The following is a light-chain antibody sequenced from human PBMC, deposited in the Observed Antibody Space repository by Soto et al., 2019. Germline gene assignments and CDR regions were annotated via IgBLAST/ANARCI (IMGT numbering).Light chain of an antibody. CDR1: QGISSY. CDR3: QQYNSFRA. J-gene: IGKJ1*01. Sequence: AIRMTQSPSSLSASTGDRVTITSRASQGISSYLAWYQQKPGKAPKLLIYAASTLQSGVPSRFSGSGSGTEFTLTISGLQPDDFATYYCQQYNSFRAFGQGTKVDIK. V-gene: IGKV1-8*01. CDR2: AAS.